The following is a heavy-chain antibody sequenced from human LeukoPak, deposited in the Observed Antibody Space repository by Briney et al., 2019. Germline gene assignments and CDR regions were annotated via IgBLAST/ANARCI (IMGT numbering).Heavy chain of an antibody. V-gene: IGHV3-23*01. CDR2: FSRRGGST. J-gene: IGHJ3*02. CDR3: AKGRDLLSYRAFDI. Sequence: GGSLRLSCAASGFTFSNYAMRWVRQAPGKGLEWVSSFSRRGGSTDYADSVKGRFSISRDSSKNRLYLQMNSLRAEETAVYYCAKGRDLLSYRAFDIWGQGTLVTVSS. CDR1: GFTFSNYA. D-gene: IGHD3-10*02.